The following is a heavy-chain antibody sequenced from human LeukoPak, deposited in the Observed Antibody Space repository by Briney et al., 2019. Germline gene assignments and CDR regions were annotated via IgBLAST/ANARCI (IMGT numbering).Heavy chain of an antibody. V-gene: IGHV3-23*01. CDR1: GFTFSSYA. Sequence: GGSLRLSCAASGFTFSSYAMSWVRQAPGKGLEWVSAISGSGGSTYYAESVKGRFTISRDNSKNTLYLQMNSLRAEDTAVYYCAKDLVPYDFWSGFDYWGQGTLVTVSS. CDR2: ISGSGGST. J-gene: IGHJ4*02. CDR3: AKDLVPYDFWSGFDY. D-gene: IGHD3-3*01.